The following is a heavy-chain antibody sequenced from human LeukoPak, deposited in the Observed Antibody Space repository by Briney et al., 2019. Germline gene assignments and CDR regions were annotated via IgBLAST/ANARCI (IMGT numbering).Heavy chain of an antibody. CDR1: GFTFHHYS. Sequence: GGSLRLSCAASGFTFHHYSMHWVRQPPGKGLEWVSLISWDGGITYCADSVRGRFTISRDNSKNSLSLEMNSLRTEDTALYYCAKDSNTGGYSFGSWGQGTLVTVTS. CDR2: ISWDGGIT. J-gene: IGHJ4*02. D-gene: IGHD5-12*01. CDR3: AKDSNTGGYSFGS. V-gene: IGHV3-43*01.